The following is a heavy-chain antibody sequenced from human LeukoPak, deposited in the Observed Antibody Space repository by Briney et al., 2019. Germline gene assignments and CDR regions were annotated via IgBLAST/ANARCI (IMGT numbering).Heavy chain of an antibody. CDR3: ARELGAVAGTRPVPGDYYYGMDV. J-gene: IGHJ6*02. CDR1: GGSISSYY. Sequence: SEALSLTCTVSGGSISSYYWSWIRQPAGKGLEWIGRIYTSGSTNYNPSLKSRVTISVDTSKNQFSLKLSSVTAADTAVYYCARELGAVAGTRPVPGDYYYGMDVWGQGTTVTVSS. V-gene: IGHV4-4*07. D-gene: IGHD6-19*01. CDR2: IYTSGST.